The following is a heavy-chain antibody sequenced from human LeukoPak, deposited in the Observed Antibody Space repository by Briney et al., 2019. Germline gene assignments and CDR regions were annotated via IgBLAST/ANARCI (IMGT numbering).Heavy chain of an antibody. CDR1: GFTFDDYA. CDR3: AQAFHYDSSGHDY. Sequence: GGSLRLSCAASGFTFDDYAMHWVRQAPGKGLEWVSGISWNSGSIGYADSVKGRFTISRDNAKNSLYLQMNSLRAEDTALYYCAQAFHYDSSGHDYWGQGTLVTVSS. J-gene: IGHJ4*02. V-gene: IGHV3-9*01. CDR2: ISWNSGSI. D-gene: IGHD3-22*01.